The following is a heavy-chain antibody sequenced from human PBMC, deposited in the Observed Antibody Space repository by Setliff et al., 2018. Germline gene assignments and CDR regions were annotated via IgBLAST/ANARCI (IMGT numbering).Heavy chain of an antibody. Sequence: SETLSLTCAVSGYSISSGYYWGWIRQPPGKGLEWIGSIYHSGSTYYNPSLKSRVTISVDTSKNQFSLKLSSVTAADTAVYYCARSPITIFGVVLHPLDYWGQGTLVTV. CDR3: ARSPITIFGVVLHPLDY. CDR2: IYHSGST. D-gene: IGHD3-3*01. J-gene: IGHJ4*02. CDR1: GYSISSGYY. V-gene: IGHV4-38-2*01.